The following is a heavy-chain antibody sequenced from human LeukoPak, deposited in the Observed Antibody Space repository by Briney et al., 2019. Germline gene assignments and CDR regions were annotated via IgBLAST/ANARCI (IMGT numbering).Heavy chain of an antibody. CDR1: DNSISRYY. V-gene: IGHV4-59*08. CDR2: IYYSGST. Sequence: SETLSLTCTVSDNSISRYYWSWIRQPPGKGLEWIGYIYYSGSTNYNPPLKSRVTISVDTSKNQFSLKLSSVTAADTAVYYCARHAYGSYWYLDLWGRGTLVTVSS. J-gene: IGHJ2*01. D-gene: IGHD3-16*01. CDR3: ARHAYGSYWYLDL.